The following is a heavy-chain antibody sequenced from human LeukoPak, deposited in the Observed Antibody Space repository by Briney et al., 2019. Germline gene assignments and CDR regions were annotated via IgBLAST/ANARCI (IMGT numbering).Heavy chain of an antibody. Sequence: GGSLRLSCAASGFTFSSYEMNWVRQAPGKGLEWVSYISSSGSTIYYADSVKGRFIISRDNSKNTVYLQMNSLSAEDAAVYYCVKDDGWVQYANWGQGTLVTVSS. D-gene: IGHD5-24*01. CDR1: GFTFSSYE. CDR2: ISSSGSTI. CDR3: VKDDGWVQYAN. V-gene: IGHV3-48*03. J-gene: IGHJ4*02.